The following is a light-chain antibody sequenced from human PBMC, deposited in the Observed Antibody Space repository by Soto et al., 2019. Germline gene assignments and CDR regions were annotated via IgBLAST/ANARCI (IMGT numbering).Light chain of an antibody. CDR2: GAS. CDR3: QQYGRPPGT. Sequence: EIVLTQSPGTLSLSPGERATLSCRASQSVSRSYLAWYQQKPGQAPRLLIYGASSRATGIPDRFSGSGSGTDLTLTISSLEPEDFAVYYWQQYGRPPGTFGQGTKVEIK. CDR1: QSVSRSY. V-gene: IGKV3-20*01. J-gene: IGKJ1*01.